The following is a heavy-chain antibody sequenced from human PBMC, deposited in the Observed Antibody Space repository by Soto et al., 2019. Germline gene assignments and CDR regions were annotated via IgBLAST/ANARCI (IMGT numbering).Heavy chain of an antibody. V-gene: IGHV4-31*03. CDR3: ARVAYYDYIWGSYRFFDY. CDR2: IYYSGSN. D-gene: IGHD3-16*02. J-gene: IGHJ4*02. CDR1: GGSISSGGYY. Sequence: QVQLQESGPGLVKPSQTLSLTCTVSGGSISSGGYYWSWIRQHPGKGLEWIGYIYYSGSNYYNPSLKNRVTISVDTSKNQFSLKLSCLTAADTAVYYCARVAYYDYIWGSYRFFDYWGQGTLVTVSS.